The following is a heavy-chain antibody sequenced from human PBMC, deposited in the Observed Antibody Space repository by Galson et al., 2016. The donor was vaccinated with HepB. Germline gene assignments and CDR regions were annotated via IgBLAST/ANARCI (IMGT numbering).Heavy chain of an antibody. Sequence: SLRLSCAASGFTFSSYGMHWVRQAPGKGLEWVAVISYDGNNKHYADTVKGRFTISGDNSKNTLYLQMNSLRAEDTAVCYCAKNLRIKIAAPEYWGQGTVVTVSS. CDR1: GFTFSSYG. CDR3: AKNLRIKIAAPEY. D-gene: IGHD2-15*01. V-gene: IGHV3-30*18. J-gene: IGHJ4*02. CDR2: ISYDGNNK.